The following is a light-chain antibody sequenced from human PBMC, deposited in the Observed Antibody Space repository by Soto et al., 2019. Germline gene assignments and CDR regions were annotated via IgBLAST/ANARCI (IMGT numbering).Light chain of an antibody. CDR1: SSDIGGYNS. CDR3: SSYTDRKNLV. CDR2: DVT. V-gene: IGLV2-8*01. Sequence: SVLTQSPSASGSPGQSVTISCTGTSSDIGGYNSVSWYQQHPGKAPKVMIYDVTKRPSGVPDRFSGSKSGNTASLTVSALQAEDEADYYCSSYTDRKNLVFGTGTKATVL. J-gene: IGLJ1*01.